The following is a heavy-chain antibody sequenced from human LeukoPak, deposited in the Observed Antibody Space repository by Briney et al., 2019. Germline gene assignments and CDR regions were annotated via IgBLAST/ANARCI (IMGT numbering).Heavy chain of an antibody. Sequence: PGGSLRLSRSVSGFTFSNYAMHWVRQAPGKGLEYVSGISSNGGSTYYAGSVKGRFTISRDNSKNTLYLQMSSLRAEDTAVYYCVILRHTLVRWGQGTLVTVSS. CDR1: GFTFSNYA. D-gene: IGHD2-21*01. CDR3: VILRHTLVR. V-gene: IGHV3-64D*06. CDR2: ISSNGGST. J-gene: IGHJ4*02.